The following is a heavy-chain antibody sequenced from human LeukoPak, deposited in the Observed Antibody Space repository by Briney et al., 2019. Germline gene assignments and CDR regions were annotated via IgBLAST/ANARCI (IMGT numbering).Heavy chain of an antibody. Sequence: GGSLRLSCAASGFTVSRNYMSWLRQAPGKGLEWVSVIYSSGSANYVDSVKGRFTISRDNSKNTLYLQMNSLRAEHTAVYYCAREYSDGFDLWGRGTLVTVSS. D-gene: IGHD5-24*01. CDR1: GFTVSRNY. V-gene: IGHV3-66*01. CDR2: IYSSGSA. CDR3: AREYSDGFDL. J-gene: IGHJ2*01.